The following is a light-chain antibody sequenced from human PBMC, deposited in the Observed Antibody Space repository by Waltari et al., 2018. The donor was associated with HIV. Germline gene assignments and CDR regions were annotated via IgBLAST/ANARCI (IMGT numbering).Light chain of an antibody. CDR2: EVS. Sequence: QSALTQPASVSGSPGQSITISCTGTSSDVGGYNYVSWYQQHPGKAPKLMICEVSNRPSGVANRFSGSKSGNTASLTISGLQAEDEADYYCSSYTSSSVVVGGGTKLTVL. J-gene: IGLJ2*01. CDR3: SSYTSSSVV. V-gene: IGLV2-14*01. CDR1: SSDVGGYNY.